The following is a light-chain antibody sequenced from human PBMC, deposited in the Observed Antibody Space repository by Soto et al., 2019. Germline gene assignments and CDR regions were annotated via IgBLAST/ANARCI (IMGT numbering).Light chain of an antibody. CDR1: QSIATY. CDR3: QQSTNIPFT. Sequence: DIQMTQSPSSLSASVGDRITITCRASQSIATYVNWYRQKVGKAPDLLIYAASTLESGVSSRFSGSGSGTYFTLIISSLQPEDFATYYCQQSTNIPFTFGQGTQVEIK. CDR2: AAS. V-gene: IGKV1-39*01. J-gene: IGKJ2*01.